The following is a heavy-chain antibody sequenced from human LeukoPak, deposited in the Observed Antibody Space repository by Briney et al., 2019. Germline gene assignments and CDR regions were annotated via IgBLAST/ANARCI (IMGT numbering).Heavy chain of an antibody. V-gene: IGHV4-59*01. CDR2: IYYSGST. Sequence: PSETLSLTCTVSGGSISSYYWSWIRQPPGKGLEWIGYIYYSGSTNYNPSLKSRVTISVDTSKNQFSLKPSSVTAADTAVYYCARDTASTTGFYYYYYMDVWGKGTTVTVSS. J-gene: IGHJ6*03. CDR1: GGSISSYY. D-gene: IGHD7-27*01. CDR3: ARDTASTTGFYYYYYMDV.